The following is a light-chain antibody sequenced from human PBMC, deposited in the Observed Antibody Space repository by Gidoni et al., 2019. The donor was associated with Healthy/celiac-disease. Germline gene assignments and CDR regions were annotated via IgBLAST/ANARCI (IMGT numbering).Light chain of an antibody. J-gene: IGKJ2*01. V-gene: IGKV1-5*03. CDR3: QQYNSYPYT. CDR2: KAS. CDR1: QSISSW. Sequence: DIQMTQSPSTLSASVGDRVTITCRASQSISSWLAWYQQTPGKAPKLLIYKASSLESGVPSRFSGSGSGTEFTLTISSLQPDDFATYYCQQYNSYPYTFGQXTKLEIK.